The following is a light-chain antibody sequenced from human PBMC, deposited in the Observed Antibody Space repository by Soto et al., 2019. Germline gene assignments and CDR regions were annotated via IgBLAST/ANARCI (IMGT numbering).Light chain of an antibody. CDR2: GAS. V-gene: IGKV3-15*01. Sequence: EIVMTQSPVTLSLSQGDTATLSCRASQSLGSDLAWYQQKPGQAPRLLIFGASARPTGIPARVSGSGSGTEFTLTISSLRSEDFAVYFCQQYYNWPRTFGQGTKVDIK. J-gene: IGKJ1*01. CDR3: QQYYNWPRT. CDR1: QSLGSD.